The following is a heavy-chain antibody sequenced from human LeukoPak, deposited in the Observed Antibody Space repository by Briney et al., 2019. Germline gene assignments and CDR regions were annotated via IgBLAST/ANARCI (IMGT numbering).Heavy chain of an antibody. J-gene: IGHJ6*03. V-gene: IGHV4-39*07. CDR1: GGSISSSSYY. D-gene: IGHD1-7*01. CDR3: ARGWNYDYYYYYYMDV. Sequence: SETLSLTCTVSGGSISSSSYYWGWIRQPPGKGLEWIGSIYYSGSTYYNPSLKSRATISVDTSKNQFSLKLSSVTAADTAVYYCARGWNYDYYYYYYMDVWGKGTTVTVSS. CDR2: IYYSGST.